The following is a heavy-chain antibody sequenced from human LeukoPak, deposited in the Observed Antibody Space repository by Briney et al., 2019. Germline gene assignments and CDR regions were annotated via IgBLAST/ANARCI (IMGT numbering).Heavy chain of an antibody. CDR1: GYTFTSYG. J-gene: IGHJ3*02. CDR3: ARVQDSSGWPDAFDI. Sequence: ASVKVSCKVSGYTFTSYGISWVRQAPGEGLEWMGWISAYNGNTNYAQKFQGRVTITRDTSASTAYMELSSLRSEDTAVYYCARVQDSSGWPDAFDIWGQGTMVTVSS. CDR2: ISAYNGNT. D-gene: IGHD6-19*01. V-gene: IGHV1-18*01.